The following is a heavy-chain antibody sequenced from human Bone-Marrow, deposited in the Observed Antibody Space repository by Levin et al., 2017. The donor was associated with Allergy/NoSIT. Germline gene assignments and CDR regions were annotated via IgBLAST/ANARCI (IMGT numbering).Heavy chain of an antibody. D-gene: IGHD3-10*01. CDR3: ARGWFGELLSH. Sequence: GSLRLSCAASGFTVSSYYMSWVRQAPGKGPEWVSVIYSGGSTYYADSVKGRFTISRDNSKNTLYLQMNSLRAEDTAVYYCARGWFGELLSHWGQGTLVTVSS. CDR2: IYSGGST. V-gene: IGHV3-53*01. CDR1: GFTVSSYY. J-gene: IGHJ4*02.